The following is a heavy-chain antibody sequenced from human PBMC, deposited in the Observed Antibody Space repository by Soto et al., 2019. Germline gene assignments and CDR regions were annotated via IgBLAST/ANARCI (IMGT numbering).Heavy chain of an antibody. CDR1: GYTFTSYY. D-gene: IGHD6-6*01. CDR2: INPSGGST. Sequence: QVQLVQSGAEVKKPGASVKVSCKASGYTFTSYYMHWVRQAPGQGLEWMGIINPSGGSTSYAQKFQGRVTMTRDTSTSTVYMELSSLRSEDTAVYYCAREGGAYEAARHHYYYYYCMDVWGQGTTVTVSS. J-gene: IGHJ6*02. CDR3: AREGGAYEAARHHYYYYYCMDV. V-gene: IGHV1-46*01.